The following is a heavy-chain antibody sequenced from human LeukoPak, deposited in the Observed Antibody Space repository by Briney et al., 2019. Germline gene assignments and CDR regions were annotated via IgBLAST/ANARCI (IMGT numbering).Heavy chain of an antibody. J-gene: IGHJ3*02. V-gene: IGHV4-59*01. CDR2: IYYSGDT. CDR3: ARELGRAFDI. D-gene: IGHD3-3*02. Sequence: SETLSLTCTVSGGSISTYHWSWIRQPPGKGLEWIGYIYYSGDTNQNPSLNSRATTSVDTSKNQFSLKLKSVAAADTAVYYCARELGRAFDIWGQGTVVTVSS. CDR1: GGSISTYH.